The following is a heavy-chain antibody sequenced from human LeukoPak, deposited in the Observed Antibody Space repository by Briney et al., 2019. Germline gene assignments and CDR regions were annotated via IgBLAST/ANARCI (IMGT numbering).Heavy chain of an antibody. Sequence: ASVKISCKASGYTFTNYDINWVRQASGQGLEWVGWMNPNSGNAGFAQKFKGRITMTGDTTTNTAYMEVFSLTSDDTAIYYCATQRWEKLHGSYYYDGMDVWGQGTTVTVS. J-gene: IGHJ6*02. D-gene: IGHD1-26*01. CDR1: GYTFTNYD. V-gene: IGHV1-8*02. CDR3: ATQRWEKLHGSYYYDGMDV. CDR2: MNPNSGNA.